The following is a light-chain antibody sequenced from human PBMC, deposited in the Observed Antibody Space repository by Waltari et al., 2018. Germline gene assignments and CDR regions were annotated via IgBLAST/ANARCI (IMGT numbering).Light chain of an antibody. CDR3: SSYAGSHNLRV. Sequence: QSALTQPPSASGSPGQSVTISCTGTSSDVGGYNYVSWYQQHPGKAPKLMIYEVSKRPSGVPDRFSGSKSGNPASLTVSGLQAEDEADYYCSSYAGSHNLRVFGGGTKLTVL. V-gene: IGLV2-8*01. CDR2: EVS. CDR1: SSDVGGYNY. J-gene: IGLJ2*01.